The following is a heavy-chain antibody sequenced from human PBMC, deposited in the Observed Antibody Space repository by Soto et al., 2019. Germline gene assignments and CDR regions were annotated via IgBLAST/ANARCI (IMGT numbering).Heavy chain of an antibody. CDR3: ARYIVFQESNCSGGSCYPNWFDP. V-gene: IGHV4-34*01. D-gene: IGHD2-15*01. Sequence: PSETLSLTCAVYGGSFSGYYWSWIRQPPGKGLEWIGEINHSGSTNYNPSLKGRVTISVDTSKNQFSLKLSSVTAADTAVYYCARYIVFQESNCSGGSCYPNWFDPWGQGTLVTVSS. CDR2: INHSGST. J-gene: IGHJ5*02. CDR1: GGSFSGYY.